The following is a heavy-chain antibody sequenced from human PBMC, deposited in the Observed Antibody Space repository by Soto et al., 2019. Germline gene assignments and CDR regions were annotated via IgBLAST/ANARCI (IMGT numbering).Heavy chain of an antibody. CDR3: ARGAFDSSGYYYVQSPLHYYGMDV. Sequence: SETPSLTCAVYGGSFSGYYWSWIRQPPGKGLEWIGEINHSGSTNYNPSLKSRVTISVDTSKNQFSLKLSSVTAADTAVYYCARGAFDSSGYYYVQSPLHYYGMDVWGQGTTVTVSS. J-gene: IGHJ6*02. V-gene: IGHV4-34*01. CDR2: INHSGST. D-gene: IGHD3-22*01. CDR1: GGSFSGYY.